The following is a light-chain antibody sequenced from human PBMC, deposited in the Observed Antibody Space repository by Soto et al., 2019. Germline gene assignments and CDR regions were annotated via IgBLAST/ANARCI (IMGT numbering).Light chain of an antibody. V-gene: IGLV1-44*01. CDR1: SSNIGTNT. CDR2: SDN. J-gene: IGLJ2*01. Sequence: QSVLTQPPSASGTPGQRVTISCSGSSSNIGTNTVTWYQHLPGAAPRLLIYSDNQRPSGVPDRFSGSKSGTSASLAISGLQSEDDADYYCAAWDFSLVLVGGGTKVTVL. CDR3: AAWDFSLVL.